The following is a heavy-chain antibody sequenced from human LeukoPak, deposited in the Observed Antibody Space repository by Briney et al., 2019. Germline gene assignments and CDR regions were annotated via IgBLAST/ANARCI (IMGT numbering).Heavy chain of an antibody. Sequence: TSETLSLTCSVSGASINSYYWNWIRQSPGKGLEWLGNIHYRGTTNYNPSLKSRVTLSLDSSKSQFALKVTSVTAADTAVYYCARDEFGDFQGFDYWGQGTRVTVSS. D-gene: IGHD4-17*01. CDR2: IHYRGTT. V-gene: IGHV4-59*13. CDR3: ARDEFGDFQGFDY. CDR1: GASINSYY. J-gene: IGHJ4*02.